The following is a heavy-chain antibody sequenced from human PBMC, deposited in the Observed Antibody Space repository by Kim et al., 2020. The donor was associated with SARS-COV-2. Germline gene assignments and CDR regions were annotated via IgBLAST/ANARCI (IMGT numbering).Heavy chain of an antibody. D-gene: IGHD5-18*01. Sequence: SETLSLTCAVYGGSFSGYYWSWIRQPPGKGLEWIGEINHSGSTNYNPSPKSRVTISVDTSKNQFSLKLSSVTAADTAVYYFASVRGYSYGYEIGAAFDIWGQGTMVTVSS. CDR3: ASVRGYSYGYEIGAAFDI. J-gene: IGHJ3*02. CDR1: GGSFSGYY. CDR2: INHSGST. V-gene: IGHV4-34*01.